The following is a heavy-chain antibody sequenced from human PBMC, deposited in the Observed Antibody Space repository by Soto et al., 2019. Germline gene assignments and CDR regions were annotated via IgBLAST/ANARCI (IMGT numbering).Heavy chain of an antibody. CDR1: GGTFSSYA. CDR3: ASRNAAAGDDYYYYGMDV. D-gene: IGHD6-13*01. Sequence: QVQLVQSGAEVKKPGSSVKVSCKASGGTFSSYAISWVRQAPGQGLEWMGGIIPTFGTANYAQKFQGRVTITADESTSTAYMELSSLRSEDTAVYYCASRNAAAGDDYYYYGMDVWGQGTTVTVSS. J-gene: IGHJ6*02. V-gene: IGHV1-69*01. CDR2: IIPTFGTA.